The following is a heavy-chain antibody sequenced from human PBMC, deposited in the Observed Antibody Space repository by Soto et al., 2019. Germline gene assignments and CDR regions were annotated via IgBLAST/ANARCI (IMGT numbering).Heavy chain of an antibody. V-gene: IGHV3-74*01. Sequence: GGSLRLSCAVAGYTFRNHWMHWVRQAPGKGLEWVSRMNSDGSIINYKDSVKGQFTVSRDNAKNTLYLQMNSLRVEDTAVYYCATAEVDYWGPGTLVTVSS. J-gene: IGHJ4*02. CDR1: GYTFRNHW. CDR2: MNSDGSII. CDR3: ATAEVDY.